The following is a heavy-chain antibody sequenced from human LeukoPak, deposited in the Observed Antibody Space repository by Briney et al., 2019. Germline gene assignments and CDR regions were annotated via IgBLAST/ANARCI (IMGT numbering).Heavy chain of an antibody. V-gene: IGHV3-66*01. CDR2: IYSGGST. J-gene: IGHJ6*02. CDR1: GFTVSSNY. Sequence: GGSLRLSCAASGFTVSSNYMSWVHQAPGKGLEWVSVIYSGGSTYYADSVKGRFTISRDNSKNTLYLQMNSLRAEDTAVYYCVREESGYCSSTSCYRLDVWGQGTTVTVSS. CDR3: VREESGYCSSTSCYRLDV. D-gene: IGHD2-2*01.